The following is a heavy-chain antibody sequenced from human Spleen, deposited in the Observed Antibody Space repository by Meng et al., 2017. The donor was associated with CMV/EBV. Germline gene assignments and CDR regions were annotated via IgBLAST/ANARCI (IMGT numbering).Heavy chain of an antibody. V-gene: IGHV3-30*04. CDR3: AKLLTTVTQPPYGMDV. J-gene: IGHJ6*02. Sequence: GGSLRLSCAASGFTFSSYAMYWVRQAPGKGLEWVAVISYDGSNKYYADSVKGRFTISRDNSKNTLYLQMNSLRAEDTAVYYCAKLLTTVTQPPYGMDVWGQGTTVTVSS. D-gene: IGHD4-17*01. CDR1: GFTFSSYA. CDR2: ISYDGSNK.